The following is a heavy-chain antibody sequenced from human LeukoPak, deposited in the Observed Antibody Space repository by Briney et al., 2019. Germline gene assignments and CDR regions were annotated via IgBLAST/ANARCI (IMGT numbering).Heavy chain of an antibody. V-gene: IGHV3-30*03. Sequence: GGSLRLSCAASGFTFSRHTMHWVRQAPGKGLEWVAVIPFDGTKHYYADSVKGRFTIARDNSKNTLYLQMSSLRGQDTAIYYCVRAADYGDYGGFDYGGRGTLVTVSS. CDR2: IPFDGTKH. CDR1: GFTFSRHT. CDR3: VRAADYGDYGGFDY. J-gene: IGHJ4*02. D-gene: IGHD4-17*01.